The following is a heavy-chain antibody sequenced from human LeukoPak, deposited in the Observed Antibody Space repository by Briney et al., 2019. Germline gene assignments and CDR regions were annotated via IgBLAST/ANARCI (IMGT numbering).Heavy chain of an antibody. Sequence: GGSLRLSCAASGFTFGDYAMTWVRQTPGEGLEWVSSIGGNGTRTYYAASVKGRFTISRDNSKNTLYLQNSSLRPEDTAVFYCARVGELGYYFNYWGQGALVTVSS. CDR2: IGGNGTRT. J-gene: IGHJ4*02. CDR3: ARVGELGYYFNY. CDR1: GFTFGDYA. V-gene: IGHV3-23*01. D-gene: IGHD3-10*01.